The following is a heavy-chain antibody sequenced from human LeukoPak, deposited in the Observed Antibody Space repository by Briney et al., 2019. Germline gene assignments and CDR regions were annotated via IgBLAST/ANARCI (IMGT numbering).Heavy chain of an antibody. D-gene: IGHD3/OR15-3a*01. J-gene: IGHJ2*01. Sequence: SETLSLTCTVSGGSISSYYWSWIRQPPGKGLEWIGYIYYGGSTNYNPSLMSRVTISVDTSKNQFSLKLSSVTAADTAVYYCARDQGLSYWYFDLWGRGTLVTVSS. CDR3: ARDQGLSYWYFDL. V-gene: IGHV4-59*01. CDR1: GGSISSYY. CDR2: IYYGGST.